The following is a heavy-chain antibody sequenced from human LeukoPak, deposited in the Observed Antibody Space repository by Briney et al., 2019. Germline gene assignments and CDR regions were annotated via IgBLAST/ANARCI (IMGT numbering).Heavy chain of an antibody. J-gene: IGHJ4*02. CDR1: GGTFSSYV. CDR3: ASVSSGWYFDY. CDR2: IIPIFGTA. V-gene: IGHV1-69*13. D-gene: IGHD6-19*01. Sequence: SVKVSCKASGGTFSSYVNSWVRQAPGQGLEWMGGIIPIFGTANYAQKFQGRVTITADGSTSTAYMELSSLRSEDTAVYYCASVSSGWYFDYWGQGTLVTVSS.